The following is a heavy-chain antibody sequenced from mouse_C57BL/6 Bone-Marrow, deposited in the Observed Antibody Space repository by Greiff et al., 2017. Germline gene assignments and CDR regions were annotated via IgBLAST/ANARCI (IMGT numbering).Heavy chain of an antibody. CDR2: IYPGSGST. V-gene: IGHV1-55*01. J-gene: IGHJ3*01. CDR3: ARVSFYYGFTWFAY. D-gene: IGHD2-2*01. CDR1: GYTFTSYW. Sequence: LVESGAELVKPGASVKMSCKASGYTFTSYWITWVKQRPGQGLEWIGDIYPGSGSTNYNEKFKSKATLTVDTSSSTAYMQLSSLTSEDSAVYYCARVSFYYGFTWFAYWGQGTLVTVSA.